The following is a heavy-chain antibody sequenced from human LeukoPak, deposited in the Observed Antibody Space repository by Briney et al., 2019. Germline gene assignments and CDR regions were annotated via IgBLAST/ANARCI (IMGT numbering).Heavy chain of an antibody. CDR2: INWNGGST. Sequence: GGSLRLSCAASGFTFDDYGMGWVRQAPGKGLDWVSVINWNGGSTDYVYSVKGGLTISRDNAKNSLYLQMISLRAEDTALYYCARDSVATTAFDIWGQGTMVTVSS. V-gene: IGHV3-20*04. J-gene: IGHJ3*02. D-gene: IGHD5-12*01. CDR1: GFTFDDYG. CDR3: ARDSVATTAFDI.